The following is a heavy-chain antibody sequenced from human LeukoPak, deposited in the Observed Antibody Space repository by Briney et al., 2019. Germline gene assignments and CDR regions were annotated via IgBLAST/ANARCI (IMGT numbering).Heavy chain of an antibody. J-gene: IGHJ6*03. CDR3: VRERLVRGVIAIYFYYMDV. D-gene: IGHD3-10*01. V-gene: IGHV7-4-1*02. CDR2: INTNTGNP. Sequence: GASVKVSCKASGYTFTTYAMNWVRQAPGQGLEWMGWINTNTGNPMYAQGFTGRFVFSLDTSVSTAYAQISSLKAEDTAVYYCVRERLVRGVIAIYFYYMDVWGKGTTVTVSS. CDR1: GYTFTTYA.